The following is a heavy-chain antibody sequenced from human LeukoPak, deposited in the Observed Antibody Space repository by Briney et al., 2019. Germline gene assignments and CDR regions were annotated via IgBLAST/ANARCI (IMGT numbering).Heavy chain of an antibody. CDR3: ARVKSYYYDTRDKDAFDI. D-gene: IGHD3-22*01. J-gene: IGHJ3*02. CDR2: INPNSGGT. CDR1: GYTFTGYY. Sequence: ASVKVSCKASGYTFTGYYMHWVRQAPGQGLEWMGWINPNSGGTNYAQKFQGRVTMTRDTSISTAYMELSRLRSDDTAVYYCARVKSYYYDTRDKDAFDIWGQGTMVTVSS. V-gene: IGHV1-2*02.